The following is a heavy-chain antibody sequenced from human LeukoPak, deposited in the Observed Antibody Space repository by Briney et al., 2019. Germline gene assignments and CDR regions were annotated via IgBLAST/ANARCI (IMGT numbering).Heavy chain of an antibody. D-gene: IGHD3-3*01. CDR3: AKDAPIAEWPPLDYYMDV. CDR2: ISYDGSNK. Sequence: GGSLRLSCAASGFTLSIYGMHWVRQAPGKGLEWVAVISYDGSNKYYADSVKGRFTISRDNSKNTLYLQMNSLRAEDTAVYYCAKDAPIAEWPPLDYYMDVWGKGTTVTVSS. V-gene: IGHV3-30*18. CDR1: GFTLSIYG. J-gene: IGHJ6*03.